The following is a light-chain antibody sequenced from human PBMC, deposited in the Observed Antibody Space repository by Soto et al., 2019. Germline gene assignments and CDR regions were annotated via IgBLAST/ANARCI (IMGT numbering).Light chain of an antibody. V-gene: IGKV1-5*03. CDR3: QQYNSYPYT. J-gene: IGKJ2*01. Sequence: DIQMTQSPSTLSASVGDRVTITCRASQSISTWLAWYQQKPGKAPNLLIYKASSLESGVPSRFSGSGSGTEFTLTISSPQSDDFATYYCQQYNSYPYTFGQGTKLEIK. CDR2: KAS. CDR1: QSISTW.